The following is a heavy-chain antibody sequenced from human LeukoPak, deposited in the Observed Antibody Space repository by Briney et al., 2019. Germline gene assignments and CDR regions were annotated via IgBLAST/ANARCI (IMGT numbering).Heavy chain of an antibody. CDR1: GFAFSTNW. CDR3: ARDIGIGGWCVTDSNGGPEPLDY. J-gene: IGHJ4*02. D-gene: IGHD6-19*01. Sequence: PGGSLRLSCAASGFAFSTNWMHWVRQAPGKGLEWVAVISYDGSNKYYADSVKGRFTISRDNSKNTLYLQMNSLRAEDTAVYYCARDIGIGGWCVTDSNGGPEPLDYWGQGTLVTVSS. V-gene: IGHV3-30-3*01. CDR2: ISYDGSNK.